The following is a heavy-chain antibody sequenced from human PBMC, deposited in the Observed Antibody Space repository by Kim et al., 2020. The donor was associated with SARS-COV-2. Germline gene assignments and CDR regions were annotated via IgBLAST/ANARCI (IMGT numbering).Heavy chain of an antibody. D-gene: IGHD3-22*01. CDR1: GFTFSSYA. Sequence: GGSLRLSCAASGFTFSSYAMHWVRQAPGKGLEGLAVISYDGSNKYYAASVKGRFTISRDNSKNTLYLQMNSLRAEDTAVYYCARVYDSSVLWGQGTLVTVSS. CDR2: ISYDGSNK. CDR3: ARVYDSSVL. V-gene: IGHV3-30-3*01. J-gene: IGHJ4*02.